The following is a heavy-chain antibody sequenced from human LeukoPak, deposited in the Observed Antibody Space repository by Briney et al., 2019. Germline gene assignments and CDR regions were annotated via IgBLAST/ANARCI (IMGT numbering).Heavy chain of an antibody. V-gene: IGHV4-59*07. J-gene: IGHJ4*02. Sequence: TSDPLSLICTVSGGFIRRYYWSWIRQPPGKGLEWIGYIYYSGSTNYNPSLKSRVTISVDTSKNQFSLKLSSVTAADTAVYYCARGSIAAAGPEVGSYYFDYWGQGTLVTVSS. CDR3: ARGSIAAAGPEVGSYYFDY. CDR1: GGFIRRYY. CDR2: IYYSGST. D-gene: IGHD6-13*01.